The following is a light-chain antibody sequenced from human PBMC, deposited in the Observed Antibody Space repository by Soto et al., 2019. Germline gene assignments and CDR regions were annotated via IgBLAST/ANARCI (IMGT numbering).Light chain of an antibody. CDR1: SSDVGGYNY. J-gene: IGLJ1*01. Sequence: QSALTKPRSVSGSPGQSVTISCTGTSSDVGGYNYVSWYQQHPGKPPKLMIYDVSKRPSGVPDRFSGSKSGNTASLTISGLQAEDEADYYCCSYAGSYKVFGTGTKLTVL. CDR2: DVS. CDR3: CSYAGSYKV. V-gene: IGLV2-11*01.